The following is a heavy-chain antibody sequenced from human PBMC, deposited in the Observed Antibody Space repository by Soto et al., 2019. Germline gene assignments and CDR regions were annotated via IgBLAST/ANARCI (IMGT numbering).Heavy chain of an antibody. D-gene: IGHD3-3*01. CDR2: IYWDDDK. CDR1: GFSLSTSGVG. V-gene: IGHV2-5*02. Sequence: QITLKESGPTLVKPTQTLTLTCTFSGFSLSTSGVGVGWIRQPPGKALEWLALIYWDDDKRYSPSLKSRLTITNDTAINRLVXTMTNMDPVDTATYYCAHPLIFGVVGRAYYYGMDVWGQGTTVTVSS. CDR3: AHPLIFGVVGRAYYYGMDV. J-gene: IGHJ6*02.